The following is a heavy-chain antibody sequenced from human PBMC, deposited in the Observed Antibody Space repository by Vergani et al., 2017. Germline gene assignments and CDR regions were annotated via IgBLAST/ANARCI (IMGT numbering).Heavy chain of an antibody. Sequence: EVQLVESGGGLVKPGGSLRLSCAASGFTFSSYSMNWVRQAPGKGLEWVSSISSSSSYIYYADSVKGRFTISRDNAKNSLYLQMNSLRAEDTAVYYCASSTGGRGGYFGYWGQGTLVTVSS. CDR1: GFTFSSYS. D-gene: IGHD6-13*01. CDR3: ASSTGGRGGYFGY. V-gene: IGHV3-21*01. J-gene: IGHJ4*02. CDR2: ISSSSSYI.